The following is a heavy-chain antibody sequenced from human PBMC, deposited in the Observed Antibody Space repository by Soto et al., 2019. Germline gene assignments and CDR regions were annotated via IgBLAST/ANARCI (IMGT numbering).Heavy chain of an antibody. CDR3: ASLNNWSSGDGRIDV. J-gene: IGHJ6*02. Sequence: QVQLVQSGAEVNKPGSSVKVSCKASGGTFNTYTISWVRQVPWQGLEWMGGIMPLYAKPTYAQTFQGRLMIAADEHTNTVYMELSSLRSEDTALYYCASLNNWSSGDGRIDVWGRGTAVSVSS. CDR2: IMPLYAKP. CDR1: GGTFNTYT. D-gene: IGHD1-20*01. V-gene: IGHV1-69*01.